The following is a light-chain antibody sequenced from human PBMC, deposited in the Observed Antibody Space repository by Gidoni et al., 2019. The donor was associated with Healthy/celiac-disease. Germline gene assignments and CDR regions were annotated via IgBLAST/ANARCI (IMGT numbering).Light chain of an antibody. V-gene: IGKV2-30*01. CDR2: KVS. J-gene: IGKJ1*01. Sequence: DVVMTQSPLSLPVTLGQPASISCRSSQSLVYIDGNTYLNWFHQRPGQSPRRLIYKVSNRDSGVPDRFSGSGSGTDFILKISRVEAEDVGVYYCMQGTHWPPTFGQGTKVEIK. CDR1: QSLVYIDGNTY. CDR3: MQGTHWPPT.